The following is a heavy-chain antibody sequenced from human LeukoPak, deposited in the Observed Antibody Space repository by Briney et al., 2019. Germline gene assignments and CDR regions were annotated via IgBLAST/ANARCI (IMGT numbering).Heavy chain of an antibody. CDR1: GDSVSSNNAA. J-gene: IGHJ3*02. CDR2: TYYRSKWYD. V-gene: IGHV6-1*01. D-gene: IGHD6-13*01. Sequence: SQTPSLTCAISGDSVSSNNAAWNWIRQSPSRGLEWLGRTYYRSKWYDDYEVSVKSRITINPDTSKNQFSLQLNSVSPADTAVYYCAREVRRQHLGQRTNIDAFDIWGQGTMVAVSS. CDR3: AREVRRQHLGQRTNIDAFDI.